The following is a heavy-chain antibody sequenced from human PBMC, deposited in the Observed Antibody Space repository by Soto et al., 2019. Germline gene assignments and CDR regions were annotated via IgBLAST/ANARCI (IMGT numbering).Heavy chain of an antibody. V-gene: IGHV1-3*01. CDR2: INGGSGNT. CDR1: GFTFTSYA. J-gene: IGHJ4*02. Sequence: ASVKVSCKSSGFTFTSYAIHWLRQAPGQRPQWMGWINGGSGNTKYSQDFQGRVTFTRDTFATTAYLELSSLRSEDTAVYYCARVPPWGNSAGDYYIQHYDSWGQGTPVSVSS. CDR3: ARVPPWGNSAGDYYIQHYDS. D-gene: IGHD3-10*01.